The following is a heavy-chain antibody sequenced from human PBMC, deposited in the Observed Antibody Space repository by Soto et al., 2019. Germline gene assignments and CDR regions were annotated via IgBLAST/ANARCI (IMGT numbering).Heavy chain of an antibody. Sequence: SETLSLTCTVSGGSISSYYWSWIRQPAGKGLEWIGRIYTSGSTNYNPSLKSRVTMSVDTSKNQFSLKLSSVTAADTAVYYCARLYYYDSSGYYSADYWGQGTLVTVSS. D-gene: IGHD3-22*01. CDR3: ARLYYYDSSGYYSADY. V-gene: IGHV4-4*07. CDR2: IYTSGST. CDR1: GGSISSYY. J-gene: IGHJ4*02.